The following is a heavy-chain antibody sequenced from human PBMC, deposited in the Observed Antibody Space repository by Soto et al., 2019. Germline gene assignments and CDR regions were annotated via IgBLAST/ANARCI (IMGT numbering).Heavy chain of an antibody. D-gene: IGHD3-3*01. CDR3: AIAYYDFWSGPLYPYYYGMYV. J-gene: IGHJ6*02. CDR2: VYYSGST. Sequence: QVQLQESGPGLVKPSQTLSLTCTVSGGSIRSGGYYWSWIRLHPGKGLEWIGYVYYSGSTYYNPSLQSRVTRSVDTSKNHFSLKLSSVTAADTAVDYCAIAYYDFWSGPLYPYYYGMYVWGQGTTVTFSS. CDR1: GGSIRSGGYY. V-gene: IGHV4-31*03.